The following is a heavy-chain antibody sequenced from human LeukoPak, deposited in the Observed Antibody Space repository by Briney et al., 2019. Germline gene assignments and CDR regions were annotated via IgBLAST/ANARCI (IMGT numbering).Heavy chain of an antibody. CDR3: TTDNAPPPLHALYYDILTGYNYFDY. D-gene: IGHD3-9*01. J-gene: IGHJ4*02. CDR1: GFTFSNAW. V-gene: IGHV3-15*01. CDR2: IKSKTDGGTT. Sequence: PGGSLRLSCAASGFTFSNAWMSWVRQAPGKGLEWVGRIKSKTDGGTTDYAAPVKGRFTISRDDSKNTLYLQMNSLKTEDTAVYYCTTDNAPPPLHALYYDILTGYNYFDYWGQGTLVTVSS.